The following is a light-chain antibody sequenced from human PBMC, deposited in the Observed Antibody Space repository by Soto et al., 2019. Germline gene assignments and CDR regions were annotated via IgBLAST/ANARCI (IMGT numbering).Light chain of an antibody. CDR2: AAS. Sequence: DIQMTQSPSSLSASVGDRVTITCRASQSISSYLNWYQQKPGKAPKLLIYAASSLQSGVPSTFSGSGSGTDFTLTISSLQPEDFATYYCQQSYSTPPGYTFGQGTRLEIK. CDR1: QSISSY. J-gene: IGKJ5*01. V-gene: IGKV1-39*01. CDR3: QQSYSTPPGYT.